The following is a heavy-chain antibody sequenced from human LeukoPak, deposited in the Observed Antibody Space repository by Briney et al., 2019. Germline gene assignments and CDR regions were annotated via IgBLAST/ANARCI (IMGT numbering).Heavy chain of an antibody. D-gene: IGHD3-22*01. Sequence: GGSLRLSCAASGFTFSSYSMTWVRQAPGKGLEWVSSISSSSSYIYYADSVKGRFTISRDNAKNSLYLQMNSLRDEDTAVYYCARAPTYYYDSSGYYWFDPWGQGTLVTVSS. CDR2: ISSSSSYI. V-gene: IGHV3-21*01. CDR3: ARAPTYYYDSSGYYWFDP. CDR1: GFTFSSYS. J-gene: IGHJ5*02.